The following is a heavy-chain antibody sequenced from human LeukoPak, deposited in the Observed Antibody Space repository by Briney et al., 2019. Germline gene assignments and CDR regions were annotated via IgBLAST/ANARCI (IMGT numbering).Heavy chain of an antibody. J-gene: IGHJ4*02. V-gene: IGHV4-34*01. D-gene: IGHD1-26*01. CDR1: GGSFSGYY. CDR2: INHSGST. CDR3: ARWDDGLDY. Sequence: AETLSLTCAVYGGSFSGYYWSWIRQPPGKGLEWIGEINHSGSTNYNPSLKSRVTISVDTSKNQFSLKLSSVTAEDTAVYYCARWDDGLDYWGQGTLVTVSS.